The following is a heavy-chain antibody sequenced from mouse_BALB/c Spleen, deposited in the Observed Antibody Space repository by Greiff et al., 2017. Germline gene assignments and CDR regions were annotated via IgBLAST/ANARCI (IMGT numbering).Heavy chain of an antibody. Sequence: EVQLQESGPGLVKPSQSLSLTCTVTGYSITSDYAWNWIRQFPGNKLEWMGYISYSGSTSYNPSLKSRISITRDTSKNQFFLQLNSVTTEDTATYYCARSSGLRKDWFAYWGQGTLVTVSA. CDR2: ISYSGST. CDR3: ARSSGLRKDWFAY. D-gene: IGHD2-4*01. J-gene: IGHJ3*01. V-gene: IGHV3-2*02. CDR1: GYSITSDYA.